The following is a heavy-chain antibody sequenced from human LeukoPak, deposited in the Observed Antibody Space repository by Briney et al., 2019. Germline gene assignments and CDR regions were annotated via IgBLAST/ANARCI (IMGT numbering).Heavy chain of an antibody. V-gene: IGHV4-4*02. CDR2: INHSGST. CDR3: ARTTLVITL. Sequence: GSLRLSCVASGFTFSSRDWMTWVRQAPGKGLEWIGEINHSGSTNYNPSLKSRVSISIDTSKNQFSLKLNSVTAADTAVYYCARTTLVITLWGQGTLVSVSS. CDR1: GFTFSSRDW. J-gene: IGHJ4*02. D-gene: IGHD3-22*01.